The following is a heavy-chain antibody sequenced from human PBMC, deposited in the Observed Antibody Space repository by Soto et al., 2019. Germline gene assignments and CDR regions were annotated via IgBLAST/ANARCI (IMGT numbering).Heavy chain of an antibody. D-gene: IGHD1-20*01. J-gene: IGHJ4*02. Sequence: EVQLVESGGGLVKPGGSLRLSCAASGFTFSTYTMTWVRQAPGKGLEWVSSISSSSNYIYYADSVKGRFTISRDNAENSLYLQRKSLRAEDTAVYYCAREPNWTDGALPIDYWGQGTLVTVSS. V-gene: IGHV3-21*01. CDR3: AREPNWTDGALPIDY. CDR1: GFTFSTYT. CDR2: ISSSSNYI.